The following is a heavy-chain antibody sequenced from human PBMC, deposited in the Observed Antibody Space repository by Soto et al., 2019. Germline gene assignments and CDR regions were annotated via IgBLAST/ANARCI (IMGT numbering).Heavy chain of an antibody. V-gene: IGHV1-18*04. CDR2: ISPKNGNT. Sequence: ASVKVSCKASGYTFSGYSISWVRQAPGQGLEWVGWISPKNGNTNTAQKFQGRVTMTTHTSTRTAYMELTSLKFDHTAIYFCARADRSSWWRFDCWDQGTQVTVSS. CDR3: ARADRSSWWRFDC. D-gene: IGHD6-13*01. J-gene: IGHJ4*02. CDR1: GYTFSGYS.